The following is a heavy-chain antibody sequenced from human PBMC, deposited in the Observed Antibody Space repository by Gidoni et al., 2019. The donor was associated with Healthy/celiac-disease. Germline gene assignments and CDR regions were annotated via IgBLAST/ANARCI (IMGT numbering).Heavy chain of an antibody. D-gene: IGHD3-3*01. CDR2: IYTSGST. V-gene: IGHV4-4*07. CDR3: ARESYYDFWSGQQGAFDI. CDR1: GGSISSYY. Sequence: QVQLQESGPGLVKPSETLSLTCTVPGGSISSYYWSWIRQPAGKGLEWIGRIYTSGSTNYNPSLKSRVTMSVDTSKNQFSLKLSSVTAADTAVYYCARESYYDFWSGQQGAFDIWGQGTMVTVSS. J-gene: IGHJ3*02.